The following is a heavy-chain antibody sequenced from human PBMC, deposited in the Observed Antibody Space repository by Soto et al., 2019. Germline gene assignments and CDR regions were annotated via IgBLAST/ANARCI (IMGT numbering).Heavy chain of an antibody. CDR1: GDSVSSNSAA. D-gene: IGHD1-7*01. J-gene: IGHJ6*03. CDR2: TYYRSRWYN. Sequence: SQTLSLTCAISGDSVSSNSAAWNWIRQSPSRGLEWLGRTYYRSRWYNDYAVSVRSRTTVNPDTSKNQFSLQLTSVTPEDTAVYYCAGTTSHYWYYMDVWGKGTTVTVSS. CDR3: AGTTSHYWYYMDV. V-gene: IGHV6-1*01.